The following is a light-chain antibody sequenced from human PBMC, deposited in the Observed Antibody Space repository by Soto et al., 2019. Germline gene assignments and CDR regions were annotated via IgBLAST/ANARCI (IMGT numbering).Light chain of an antibody. CDR3: QQSYSNPPWT. CDR1: QSISSY. V-gene: IGKV1-39*01. Sequence: DIQMTQSPSSLSASVGDRVTITCRASQSISSYLNWYQQKPGKAPKLLIYAASSLQSGVPSRFSGSGSGTDFTLTISSLQPEDFATYYCQQSYSNPPWTFGQGTKVDSK. CDR2: AAS. J-gene: IGKJ1*01.